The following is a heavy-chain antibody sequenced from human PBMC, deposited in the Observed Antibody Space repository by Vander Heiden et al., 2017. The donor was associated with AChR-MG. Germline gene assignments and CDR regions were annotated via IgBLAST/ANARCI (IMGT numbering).Heavy chain of an antibody. CDR1: GFTFSSYG. CDR2: IWYDGSNK. CDR3: ARGPGSSGYYGYFDY. V-gene: IGHV3-33*01. J-gene: IGHJ4*01. D-gene: IGHD3-22*01. Sequence: QVQLVESGGGVVQPGRSLRLSCAASGFTFSSYGMHWGRQAPGKGLDWVAVIWYDGSNKYYADSVKGRFTISRDNSKNTLYLQMNSLRAEDTAVYYCARGPGSSGYYGYFDYWGHGTLVTVSS.